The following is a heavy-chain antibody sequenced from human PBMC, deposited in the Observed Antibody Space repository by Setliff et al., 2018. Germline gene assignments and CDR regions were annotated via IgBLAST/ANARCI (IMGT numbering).Heavy chain of an antibody. CDR3: ARGRNVAARLLDS. V-gene: IGHV4-61*09. Sequence: PSETLSLTCTVSGDSISSRPFYWGWFRQPAGKELEWIGQIYTSWSTIYNPSLKSRVTISLDTSKNQFSLNLTSVTAADTAVYYCARGRNVAARLLDSWGQGARVTVSS. D-gene: IGHD6-6*01. CDR2: IYTSWST. CDR1: GDSISSRPFY. J-gene: IGHJ4*02.